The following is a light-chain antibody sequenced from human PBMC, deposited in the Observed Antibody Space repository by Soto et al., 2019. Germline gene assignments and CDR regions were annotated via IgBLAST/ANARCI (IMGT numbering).Light chain of an antibody. CDR3: QHYYRLPHT. V-gene: IGKV3-20*01. J-gene: IGKJ2*01. Sequence: EIVLTQSPGTLSLSPGEIATLSCRASQTIITYLAWYQQKPGQAPRLLIYGASTRTTGVPDRLSGNGSGADFTLTIIGLEPEDFAVYLCQHYYRLPHTYDQGTKLEV. CDR2: GAS. CDR1: QTIITY.